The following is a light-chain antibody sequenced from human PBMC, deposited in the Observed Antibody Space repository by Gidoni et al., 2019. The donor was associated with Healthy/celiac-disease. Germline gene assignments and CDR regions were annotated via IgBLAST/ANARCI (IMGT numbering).Light chain of an antibody. Sequence: SYELTQPPSVSVSPGQTATITCTGGKLGDKYACWYQQKPGQSPVLVIYQDSKRPSGIPERFSGSNSGNTATLTISGTQAMDEADYYCQAWDSFHVVFGGGTKLTVL. CDR3: QAWDSFHVV. J-gene: IGLJ2*01. CDR1: KLGDKY. V-gene: IGLV3-1*01. CDR2: QDS.